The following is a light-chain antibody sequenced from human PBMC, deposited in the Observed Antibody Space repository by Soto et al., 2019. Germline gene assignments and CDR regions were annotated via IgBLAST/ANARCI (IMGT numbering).Light chain of an antibody. CDR3: QQYNSYPIT. CDR2: KAS. V-gene: IGKV1-5*03. CDR1: QSISSW. Sequence: DIQMTQSPSTLSASVGDRVTITCRAIQSISSWLAWYQQKPGKAPKLLIYKASSLESGVPSRFSGSGSGTEFTITISSLQPDDFATYYCQQYNSYPITFGGGTKVEIK. J-gene: IGKJ4*01.